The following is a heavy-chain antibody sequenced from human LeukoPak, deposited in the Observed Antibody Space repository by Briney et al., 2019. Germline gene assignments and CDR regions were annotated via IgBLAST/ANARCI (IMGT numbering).Heavy chain of an antibody. D-gene: IGHD2-15*01. Sequence: ASVKVSCKASGYTFTSYYMHWVRQAPGQGLEWMGMINPSGGSTSYAQKFQGRVTMTRDTSTSTVYMELSSLRSEDTAVYYCARGSRYCSGGSCYPNYYYGMDVWGQGTTVTVSS. CDR2: INPSGGST. V-gene: IGHV1-46*01. CDR1: GYTFTSYY. J-gene: IGHJ6*02. CDR3: ARGSRYCSGGSCYPNYYYGMDV.